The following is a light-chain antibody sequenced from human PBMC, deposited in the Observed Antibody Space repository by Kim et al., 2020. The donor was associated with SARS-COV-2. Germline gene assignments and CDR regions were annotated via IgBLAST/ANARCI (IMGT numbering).Light chain of an antibody. CDR2: GKN. V-gene: IGLV3-19*01. J-gene: IGLJ2*01. CDR3: NSRDSSGNLVV. Sequence: ALGQTVRITCQGDSLRSYDASWYQQKPGQAPVLVIYGKNNRTSGIPDRFSGSSSGNTASLTITGAQAEDEADYYCNSRDSSGNLVVFGGGTQLTVL. CDR1: SLRSYD.